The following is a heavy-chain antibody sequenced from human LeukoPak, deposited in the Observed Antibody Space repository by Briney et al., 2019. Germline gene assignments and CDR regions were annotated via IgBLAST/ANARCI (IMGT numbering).Heavy chain of an antibody. V-gene: IGHV3-23*01. J-gene: IGHJ4*02. CDR2: IYENGGTT. Sequence: GGSLRLSCVGSGFTFRSHAMSWVRQAPEKGLEFVSGIYENGGTTYYADSVKGRFSISRDNSKNTLYLQMNSLRAEDTAVYYCARGYSYVDCWGQGTLVIVSS. D-gene: IGHD5-18*01. CDR3: ARGYSYVDC. CDR1: GFTFRSHA.